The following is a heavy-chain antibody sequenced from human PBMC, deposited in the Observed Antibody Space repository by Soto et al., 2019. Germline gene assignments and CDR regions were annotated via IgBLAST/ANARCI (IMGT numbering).Heavy chain of an antibody. J-gene: IGHJ6*02. V-gene: IGHV5-51*01. CDR1: GYNFINYW. Sequence: PGESLKISCKGSGYNFINYWIAWVRQMPGRGLEWMGIISPGDSHTKYSPSLQGQVTISADKSISTAYLQWSSLKASDTAMYYCFLTARNYHHNHLAFCGQGSSVPGSS. D-gene: IGHD1-7*01. CDR2: ISPGDSHT. CDR3: FLTARNYHHNHLAF.